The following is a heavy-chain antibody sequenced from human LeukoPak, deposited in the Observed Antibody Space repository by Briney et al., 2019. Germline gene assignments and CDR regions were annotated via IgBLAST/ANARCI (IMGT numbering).Heavy chain of an antibody. CDR2: IHHSGRT. CDR1: GGSISSKNG. J-gene: IGHJ4*02. V-gene: IGHV4-4*02. Sequence: SETLSLTCAVSGGSISSKNGWRWVRQPPGKGLEWIGEIHHSGRTNYQPSLKRPVTISIDQTKNQFSLTLTSVTAADTAVYYCAAPYDYGFGVVSWGQGTLVTVSS. CDR3: AAPYDYGFGVVS. D-gene: IGHD4-17*01.